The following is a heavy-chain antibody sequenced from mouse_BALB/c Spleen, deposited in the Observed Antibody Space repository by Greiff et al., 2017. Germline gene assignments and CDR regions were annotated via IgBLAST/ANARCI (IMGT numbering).Heavy chain of an antibody. J-gene: IGHJ3*01. CDR2: IDPANGNT. CDR1: GFNIKDTY. CDR3: ARAYYRYAWFAY. Sequence: EVQLQQSGAELVKPGASVKLSCTASGFNIKDTYMHWVKQRPEQGLEWIGRIDPANGNTKYDPKFQGKATITADTSSNTAYLQLSSLTSEDTAVYYCARAYYRYAWFAYWGQGTLVTVSA. V-gene: IGHV14-3*02. D-gene: IGHD2-14*01.